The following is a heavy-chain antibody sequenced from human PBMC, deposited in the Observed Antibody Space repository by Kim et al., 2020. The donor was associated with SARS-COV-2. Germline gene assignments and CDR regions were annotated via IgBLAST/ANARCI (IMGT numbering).Heavy chain of an antibody. CDR3: ARQNIMGASYMVYYGMDV. J-gene: IGHJ6*02. V-gene: IGHV5-10-1*01. D-gene: IGHD1-26*01. Sequence: GESLKISCEASGYRFTNYYINWVRQMPGKGLEWMGRIDPSDSFTNYSPSFQGHVTISADKSINTAYLQWSSLKASDTAIYYCARQNIMGASYMVYYGMDVWDQGTTVTVSS. CDR2: IDPSDSFT. CDR1: GYRFTNYY.